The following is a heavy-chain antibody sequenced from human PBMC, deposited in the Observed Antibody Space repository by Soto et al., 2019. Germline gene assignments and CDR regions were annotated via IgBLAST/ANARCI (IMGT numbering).Heavy chain of an antibody. CDR3: ARVDDYVWGSYRGGLDY. CDR2: IYYSGST. J-gene: IGHJ4*02. D-gene: IGHD3-16*02. Sequence: QVQLQELGPGLVKPSQTLSLTCTVSGGSISGGDYYWSWIRQPPGKGLEWIGYIYYSGSTYYNPSLKSRVTISVDTSKNQFSLKLSSVTAADTAVYYCARVDDYVWGSYRGGLDYWGQGTLVTVSS. CDR1: GGSISGGDYY. V-gene: IGHV4-30-4*01.